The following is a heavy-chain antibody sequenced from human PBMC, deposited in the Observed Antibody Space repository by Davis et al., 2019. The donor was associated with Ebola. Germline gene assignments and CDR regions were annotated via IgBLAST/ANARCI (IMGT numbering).Heavy chain of an antibody. D-gene: IGHD6-19*01. CDR1: GFTFSSYA. Sequence: GESLKISCAASGFTFSSYAMSWVRQAPGKGLEWVSAISGSGGSTYYADSGKGRFTISRDNSKNTLYLQMNSLRAEDTAVYYCARDSEQWLVPEYNWFDPWGQGTLVTVSS. J-gene: IGHJ5*02. CDR3: ARDSEQWLVPEYNWFDP. CDR2: ISGSGGST. V-gene: IGHV3-23*01.